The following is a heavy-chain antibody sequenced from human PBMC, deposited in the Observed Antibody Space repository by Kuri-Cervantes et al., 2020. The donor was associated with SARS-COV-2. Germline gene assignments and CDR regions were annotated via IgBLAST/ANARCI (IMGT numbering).Heavy chain of an antibody. CDR1: GYSISSGYS. CDR2: IDQSGTT. Sequence: SETLSLTCSVSGYSISSGYSWGWIRLPPGKGLEWIGSIDQSGTTYYSPSLKSRVTISVVTSKNQFSLKLSSVTAADTAVYYCARGQVAAAGRVLLPSDYWGQGTLVTVSS. D-gene: IGHD6-13*01. V-gene: IGHV4-38-2*02. J-gene: IGHJ4*02. CDR3: ARGQVAAAGRVLLPSDY.